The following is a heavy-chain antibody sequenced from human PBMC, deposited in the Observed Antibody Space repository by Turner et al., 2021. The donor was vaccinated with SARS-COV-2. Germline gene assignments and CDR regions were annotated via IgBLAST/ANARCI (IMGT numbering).Heavy chain of an antibody. V-gene: IGHV3-7*01. CDR3: ARDIVVFTHAFDI. D-gene: IGHD3-22*01. CDR2: IKQDGSEK. CDR1: GFTFSIYW. Sequence: EVQLVESGGGLVQRGGSLRLSCAASGFTFSIYWMSWVRQAPGKGREWVANIKQDGSEKYYVDSVKGRFTISRDNAKNSLYLQMNSLRAEDTAVYYCARDIVVFTHAFDIWGQGTMVTVSS. J-gene: IGHJ3*02.